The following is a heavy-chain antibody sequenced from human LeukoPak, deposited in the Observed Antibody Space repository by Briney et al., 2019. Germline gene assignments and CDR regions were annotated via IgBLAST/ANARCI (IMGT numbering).Heavy chain of an antibody. D-gene: IGHD4-17*01. CDR1: GFTFSSYA. Sequence: PGVSLRLSCAASGFTFSSYAMHWVRQAPGKGLEWVAVISYDGSNKYYADSVKGRFTISRDNSKNTLYLQMNSLRAEDTAVYYCARDGDSPPGDYWGQGTLVTV. J-gene: IGHJ4*02. CDR3: ARDGDSPPGDY. V-gene: IGHV3-30-3*01. CDR2: ISYDGSNK.